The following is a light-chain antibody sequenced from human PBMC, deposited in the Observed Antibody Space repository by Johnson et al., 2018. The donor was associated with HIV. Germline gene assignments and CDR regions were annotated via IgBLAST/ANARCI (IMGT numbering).Light chain of an antibody. CDR2: ENN. J-gene: IGLJ1*01. Sequence: HSVLTQPPSVSAAPGQKVTISCSGSSSNIGNNYVSWYQQLPGTAPKLLIYENNKGPSGIPDRFSGSKSGTSATLGITGLQTGDEADYYCGTWDSSLSAGGVFGTGTKVTVL. CDR1: SSNIGNNY. CDR3: GTWDSSLSAGGV. V-gene: IGLV1-51*02.